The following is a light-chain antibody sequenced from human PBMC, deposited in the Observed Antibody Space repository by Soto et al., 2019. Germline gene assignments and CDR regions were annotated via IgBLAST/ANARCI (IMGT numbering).Light chain of an antibody. J-gene: IGKJ1*01. CDR1: QSLVYSANNKNY. CDR2: WAS. V-gene: IGKV4-1*01. CDR3: KQYVATLWA. Sequence: DIVMTQSPDSLAVSLGERATINCKSSQSLVYSANNKNYLAWYQQKPGQPPNLLIYWASVRESWIPDRLSGSRSGTDFTITISSLQAEDVKIYYCKQYVATLWAFGQGPKVEGK.